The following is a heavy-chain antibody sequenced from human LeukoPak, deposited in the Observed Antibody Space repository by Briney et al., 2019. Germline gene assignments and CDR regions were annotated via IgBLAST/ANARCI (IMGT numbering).Heavy chain of an antibody. D-gene: IGHD2-2*01. CDR2: IYYSGRT. CDR3: ARVGTRGGLLDY. CDR1: GGSISSGGYY. Sequence: SETLSLTCTVSGGSISSGGYYWSWIRQHPGKGLEWIGYIYYSGRTYYNPSLKSRVTISVDTSKNQFSLKLSSVTAADTAVYYCARVGTRGGLLDYWGQGTLVTVSS. J-gene: IGHJ4*02. V-gene: IGHV4-31*03.